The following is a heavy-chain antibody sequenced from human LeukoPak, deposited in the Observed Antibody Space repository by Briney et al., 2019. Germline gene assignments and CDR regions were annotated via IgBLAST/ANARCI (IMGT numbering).Heavy chain of an antibody. D-gene: IGHD2-15*01. CDR3: ARGRVEIVVVAATSRASLLFAFDI. V-gene: IGHV4-38-2*02. CDR1: GYSISSGYY. CDR2: IYHSGST. Sequence: SETLSLTCTVSGYSISSGYYWGWIRQPPGKGLEWIGSIYHSGSTYYNPSLKSRVTISVDTSKNQFSLKLSSVTAADTAVYYCARGRVEIVVVAATSRASLLFAFDIWGQGTMVTVSS. J-gene: IGHJ3*02.